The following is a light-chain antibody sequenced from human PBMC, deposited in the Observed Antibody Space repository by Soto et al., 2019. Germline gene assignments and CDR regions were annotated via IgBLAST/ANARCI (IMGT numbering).Light chain of an antibody. CDR3: QQSYSSPPT. J-gene: IGKJ1*01. Sequence: DIQMTQSPSTLSACVVDRVTITCRASQGISSWLAWYQQKPGKAPKLLIFAASSLQSGVPSRFSGSRSGPDFTLTISSLQPEDFATYYCQQSYSSPPTFGQGTKGDIK. CDR1: QGISSW. V-gene: IGKV1-39*01. CDR2: AAS.